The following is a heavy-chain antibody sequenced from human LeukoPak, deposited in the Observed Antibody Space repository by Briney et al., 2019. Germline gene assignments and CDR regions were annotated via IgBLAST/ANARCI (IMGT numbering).Heavy chain of an antibody. CDR3: ARHTIFGSFDY. CDR1: GGSFSGYY. D-gene: IGHD3-3*01. J-gene: IGHJ4*02. CDR2: IYYSGST. Sequence: SETLSLTCAVYGGSFSGYYWSWIRQPPGKGLEWIGSIYYSGSTYYNPSLKSRVTISVDTYKNQFSLKLSSVTAADAAVYYCARHTIFGSFDYWGQGTLVTVSS. V-gene: IGHV4-34*01.